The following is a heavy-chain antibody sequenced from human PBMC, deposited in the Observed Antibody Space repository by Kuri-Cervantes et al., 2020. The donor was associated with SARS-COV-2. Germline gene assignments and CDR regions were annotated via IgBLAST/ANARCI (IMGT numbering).Heavy chain of an antibody. J-gene: IGHJ6*03. Sequence: LRLSCTLSSASISSSSYYWGWIRQPPGKGLEWIGEINHSGSTNYNPSLKSRVTISVDTSKNQFSLKLSSVTAADTAVYYCARIVNYSKGNWNYGYYYYMDVWGKGTTVTDSS. CDR3: ARIVNYSKGNWNYGYYYYMDV. CDR1: SASISSSSYY. CDR2: INHSGST. D-gene: IGHD1-7*01. V-gene: IGHV4-39*07.